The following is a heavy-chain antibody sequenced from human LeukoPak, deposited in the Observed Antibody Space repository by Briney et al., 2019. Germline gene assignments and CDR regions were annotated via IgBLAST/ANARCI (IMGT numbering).Heavy chain of an antibody. CDR2: VGIGGDT. V-gene: IGHV3-13*01. J-gene: IGHJ2*01. Sequence: PGGSLRLSCATSGFAFSSYDMHWVRQPTGGGLEWVSGVGIGGDTYYLGSVKGRFTISRENAQNSLYLQMNSLRAGDTAVYYCVRGMSPTLGYFDLWGRGTLVTVSS. CDR3: VRGMSPTLGYFDL. CDR1: GFAFSSYD.